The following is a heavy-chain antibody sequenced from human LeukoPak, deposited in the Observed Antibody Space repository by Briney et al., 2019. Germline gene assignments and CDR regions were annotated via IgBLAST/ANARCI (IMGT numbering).Heavy chain of an antibody. J-gene: IGHJ4*02. Sequence: GGSLRLSCAASGFTFSSYWMHWVRQAPGKGLVWVSAITGSGGRTYYADSVKGRFTISRDNSKNTLYLQMNSLRAEDTAIYYCAKEYTGTFSPFPSYFDNWGQGTLVTVSS. V-gene: IGHV3-23*01. CDR3: AKEYTGTFSPFPSYFDN. D-gene: IGHD1-26*01. CDR2: ITGSGGRT. CDR1: GFTFSSYW.